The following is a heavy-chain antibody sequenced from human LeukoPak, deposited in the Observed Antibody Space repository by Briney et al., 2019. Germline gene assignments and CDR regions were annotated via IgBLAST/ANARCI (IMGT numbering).Heavy chain of an antibody. V-gene: IGHV1-69-2*01. J-gene: IGHJ3*02. D-gene: IGHD1-26*01. CDR2: VDPEDGET. CDR1: GYTFTDYY. CDR3: ATDEIGVGATVIAHPGI. Sequence: ASVKISCKVSGYTFTDYYMHWVQQASGKGLEWMGLVDPEDGETIYAEKFQGRVTITADTSTDTAYMELSSLRSEDTAVYYCATDEIGVGATVIAHPGIWGQGTMVTVSS.